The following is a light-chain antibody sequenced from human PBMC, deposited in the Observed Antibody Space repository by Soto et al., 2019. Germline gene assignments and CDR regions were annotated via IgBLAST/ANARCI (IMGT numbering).Light chain of an antibody. Sequence: EIVLTQSPGTLSLSPGERATLSCRASQSVDSTYLAWYQQKPGQAPRLLIYATSSRAAGVPDRFSGSGSGTDFTLTISILEPEDFAVYYCQQYGTSPPLYTFGQGTKLDIK. J-gene: IGKJ2*01. V-gene: IGKV3-20*01. CDR1: QSVDSTY. CDR2: ATS. CDR3: QQYGTSPPLYT.